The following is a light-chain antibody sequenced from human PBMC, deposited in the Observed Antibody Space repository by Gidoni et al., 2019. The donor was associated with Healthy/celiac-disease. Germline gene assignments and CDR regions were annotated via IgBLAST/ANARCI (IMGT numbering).Light chain of an antibody. CDR1: SSDVGSYNL. Sequence: QPALTHPASVSGSPGPPITPSCTGTSSDVGSYNLVSWYQQHPGKAPQLMIYEVSKRPSGVSNRFSGSKSGNTASLTISGLQAEDEADYYCCSYAGSSNVVFGGGTKLTVL. CDR2: EVS. V-gene: IGLV2-23*02. CDR3: CSYAGSSNVV. J-gene: IGLJ2*01.